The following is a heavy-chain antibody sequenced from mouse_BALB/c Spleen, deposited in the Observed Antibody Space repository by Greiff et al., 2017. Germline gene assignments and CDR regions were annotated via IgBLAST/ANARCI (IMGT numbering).Heavy chain of an antibody. CDR3: ARDLRSTMITTGFAY. CDR2: IWGDGST. V-gene: IGHV2-6-7*01. Sequence: VQVVESGPGLVAPSQSLSITCTVSGFSLTGYGVHWVRQPPGKGLEWLGMIWGDGSTDYNSALKSRLSISKDNSKSQVFLKMNSLQTDDTARYDCARDLRSTMITTGFAYWGQGTLVTVSA. CDR1: GFSLTGYG. J-gene: IGHJ3*01. D-gene: IGHD2-4*01.